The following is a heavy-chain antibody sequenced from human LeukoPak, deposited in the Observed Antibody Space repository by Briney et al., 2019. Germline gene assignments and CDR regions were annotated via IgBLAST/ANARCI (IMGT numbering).Heavy chain of an antibody. CDR3: ARSGYSYGADAVDI. CDR1: GGSFSGYY. V-gene: IGHV4-34*01. D-gene: IGHD5-18*01. J-gene: IGHJ3*02. CDR2: INHSGST. Sequence: SETLSLTCAVYGGSFSGYYWSWIRQPPGKGLEWIGEINHSGSTNYNPSLKSRVTISVDTSKNQLSLKLSSVTAADTAVYYCARSGYSYGADAVDIWGQGTMVTVSS.